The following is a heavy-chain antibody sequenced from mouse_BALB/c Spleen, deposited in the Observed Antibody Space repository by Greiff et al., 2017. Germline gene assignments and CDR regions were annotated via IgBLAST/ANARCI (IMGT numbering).Heavy chain of an antibody. CDR2: ISYSGST. J-gene: IGHJ4*01. Sequence: EVQLQESGPGLVKPSQSLSLTCTVTGYSITSDYAWNWIRQFPGNKLEWMGYISYSGSTSYNPSLKSRISITRDTSKNQFFLQLNSVTTEDTATYDCARGGKGNLYYAMDYWGQGTSVTVSS. V-gene: IGHV3-2*02. CDR3: ARGGKGNLYYAMDY. CDR1: GYSITSDYA.